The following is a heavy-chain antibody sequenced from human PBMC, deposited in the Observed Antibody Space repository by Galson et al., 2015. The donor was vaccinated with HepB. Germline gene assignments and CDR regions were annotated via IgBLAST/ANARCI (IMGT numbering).Heavy chain of an antibody. V-gene: IGHV3-21*01. CDR3: ARDYDYYGSGSSREGAFDI. CDR2: ISSSSSYI. CDR1: GFTFNSYA. J-gene: IGHJ3*02. D-gene: IGHD3-10*01. Sequence: SLRLSCAASGFTFNSYAMHWVRQAPGKGLEWVSSISSSSSYIYYADSVKGRFTISRDNAKNSLYLQMNSLRAEDTAVYYCARDYDYYGSGSSREGAFDIWGQGTMVTVSS.